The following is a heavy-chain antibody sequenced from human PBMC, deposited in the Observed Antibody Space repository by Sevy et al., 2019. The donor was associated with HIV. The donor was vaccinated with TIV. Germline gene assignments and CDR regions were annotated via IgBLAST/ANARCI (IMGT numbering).Heavy chain of an antibody. CDR3: AKDFYGDWLTTGYLDG. J-gene: IGHJ4*02. CDR2: ISWNSGSI. CDR1: GFSFDDHA. V-gene: IGHV3-9*01. Sequence: GGSLRLSCAASGFSFDDHAMHWVRQAPGKGLEWVSGISWNSGSIGYADSVKGRFIVSRDNAKKSLYLEMNSLRDEDTALYFCAKDFYGDWLTTGYLDGRGQGTRVTVSS. D-gene: IGHD3-9*01.